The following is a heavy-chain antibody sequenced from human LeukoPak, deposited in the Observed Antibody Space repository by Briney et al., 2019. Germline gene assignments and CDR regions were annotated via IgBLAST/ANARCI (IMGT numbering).Heavy chain of an antibody. D-gene: IGHD4-17*01. V-gene: IGHV3-20*04. CDR3: ARVGIYGDYGRYFDY. CDR2: INWNGGSI. CDR1: GFTFDNYG. Sequence: PGGSLRLSCAASGFTFDNYGMSWVRLAPGKGLEWVSGINWNGGSIGYAHSVEGRFSISRDNAKNSLYLQMNSLRAEDTALYYCARVGIYGDYGRYFDYWGQGTLVTVSS. J-gene: IGHJ4*02.